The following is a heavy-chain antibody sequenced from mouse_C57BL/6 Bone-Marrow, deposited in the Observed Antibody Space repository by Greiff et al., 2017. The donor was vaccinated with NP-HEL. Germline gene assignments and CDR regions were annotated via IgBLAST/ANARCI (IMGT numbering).Heavy chain of an antibody. CDR3: ARGDYGYDRDWYFDV. CDR1: GFTFSSYG. J-gene: IGHJ1*03. D-gene: IGHD2-2*01. V-gene: IGHV5-6*01. CDR2: ISSGGSYT. Sequence: EVKLVESGGDLVKPGGSLKLSCAASGFTFSSYGMSWVRQTPDKRLEWVATISSGGSYTYYPDSVKGRFTISRDNAKNTLYLQMSSLKSEDTAMYYCARGDYGYDRDWYFDVWGTGTTVTVSS.